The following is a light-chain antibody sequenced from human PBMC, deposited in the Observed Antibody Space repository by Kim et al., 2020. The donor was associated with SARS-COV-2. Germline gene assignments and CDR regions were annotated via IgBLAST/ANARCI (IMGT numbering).Light chain of an antibody. CDR2: GTN. J-gene: IGLJ3*02. V-gene: IGLV3-19*01. CDR1: SLRDRY. Sequence: SSELTQDPAVSVALGQTVTITCRGDSLRDRYAAWYQQKPGQAPILVFYGTNKRPTGIPDRFSGSKSGSTASLTVTGARAEDEADYYCKSRDSSGKHLVFGGGTQLTVL. CDR3: KSRDSSGKHLV.